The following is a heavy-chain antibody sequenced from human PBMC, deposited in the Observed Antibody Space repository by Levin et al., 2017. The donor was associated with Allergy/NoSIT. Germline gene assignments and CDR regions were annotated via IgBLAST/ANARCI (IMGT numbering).Heavy chain of an antibody. CDR1: GYTFTSYG. J-gene: IGHJ6*02. D-gene: IGHD3-3*01. V-gene: IGHV1-18*01. CDR3: AKNAWYYDFWSGYPGYYYYYGMDV. Sequence: AASVKVSCKASGYTFTSYGISWVRQAPGQGLEWMGWISAYNGNTNYAQKLQGRVTMTTDTSTSTAYMELRSLRSDDTAVYYCAKNAWYYDFWSGYPGYYYYYGMDVWGQGTTVTVSS. CDR2: ISAYNGNT.